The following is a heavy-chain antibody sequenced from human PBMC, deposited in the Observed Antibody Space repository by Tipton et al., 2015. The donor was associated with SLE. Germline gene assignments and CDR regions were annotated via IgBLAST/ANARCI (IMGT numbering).Heavy chain of an antibody. D-gene: IGHD3-10*01. CDR3: AHRISHYYSNH. V-gene: IGHV2-5*01. Sequence: LVKPTETLTLTCTFSGFSLSTRGVAVGWIRQPPGKALEWLALIHWNDDKHYSPSLKSRLTITKDTSKNQVVLRMTNMDPVDTATYYCAHRISHYYSNHWGQGTLVTVSS. CDR1: GFSLSTRGVA. J-gene: IGHJ1*01. CDR2: IHWNDDK.